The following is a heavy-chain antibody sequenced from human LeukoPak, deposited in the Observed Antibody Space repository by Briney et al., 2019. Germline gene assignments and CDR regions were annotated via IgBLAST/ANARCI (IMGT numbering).Heavy chain of an antibody. Sequence: GGSLRLSCAASGFTVSSKYMSWVRQTPGKGLQWVALIYSSGDAYTPDSVKGRFTISRDDSENTLYLQMDSLRAEDTAVYYCATGYYFCSGSYGYLDYWGQGTLVTVSS. CDR2: IYSSGDA. D-gene: IGHD3-10*01. V-gene: IGHV3-53*01. CDR3: ATGYYFCSGSYGYLDY. J-gene: IGHJ4*02. CDR1: GFTVSSKY.